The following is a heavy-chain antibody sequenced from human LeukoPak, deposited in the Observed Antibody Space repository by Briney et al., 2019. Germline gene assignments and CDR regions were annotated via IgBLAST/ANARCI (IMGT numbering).Heavy chain of an antibody. CDR2: INPSGGST. J-gene: IGHJ5*02. Sequence: ASVKVSCKASGYTFTSYYMHWVRQAPGQGLEWMGIINPSGGSTNYAQKFQGRVSMTRDMPTSTVYMELSSLRSEDTAVYYCARDRYVVNNWLDPWGQGTLVTVFS. D-gene: IGHD3-9*01. CDR3: ARDRYVVNNWLDP. CDR1: GYTFTSYY. V-gene: IGHV1-46*01.